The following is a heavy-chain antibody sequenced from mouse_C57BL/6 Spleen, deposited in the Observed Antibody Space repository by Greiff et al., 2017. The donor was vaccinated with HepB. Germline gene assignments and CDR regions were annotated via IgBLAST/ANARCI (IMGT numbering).Heavy chain of an antibody. J-gene: IGHJ3*01. CDR1: GFNIKDYY. Sequence: DVKLQESGAELVKPGASVKLSCTASGFNIKDYYMHWVKQRTEQGLEWIGRIDPEDGDTKYAPKFQGKATITADTSSNTAYLQLSSLTSEDTAVYYCARENYGNSAWFAYWGQGTLVTVSA. CDR2: IDPEDGDT. D-gene: IGHD2-1*01. V-gene: IGHV14-2*01. CDR3: ARENYGNSAWFAY.